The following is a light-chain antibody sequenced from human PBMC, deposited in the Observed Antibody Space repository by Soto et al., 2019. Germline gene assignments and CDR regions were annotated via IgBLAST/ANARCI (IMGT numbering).Light chain of an antibody. CDR3: NSYVGSNNYV. Sequence: QSALTQPPSASGSPGQSVTISCIGTASDIGRYNYVSWYQHHPGKAPKLIIYEVTKRPSGVLDRFSGSKSGNTASLTVSGLQAEDEAYYYFNSYVGSNNYVFGTGTKVTVL. CDR1: ASDIGRYNY. V-gene: IGLV2-8*01. J-gene: IGLJ1*01. CDR2: EVT.